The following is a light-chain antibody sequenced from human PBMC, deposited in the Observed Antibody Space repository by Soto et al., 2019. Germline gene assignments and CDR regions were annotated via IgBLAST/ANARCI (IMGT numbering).Light chain of an antibody. CDR1: QIVVYSSNNKNY. Sequence: DIVMTQSPDSLAVSLGERATINCKSSQIVVYSSNNKNYLAWYQQKPGQPPKLLIYWASTRESGVPDRFSGSGSGTDFTLTISSLQAEDVAVYYCQQYYSTPRTFGQGTKVDIK. CDR2: WAS. J-gene: IGKJ1*01. CDR3: QQYYSTPRT. V-gene: IGKV4-1*01.